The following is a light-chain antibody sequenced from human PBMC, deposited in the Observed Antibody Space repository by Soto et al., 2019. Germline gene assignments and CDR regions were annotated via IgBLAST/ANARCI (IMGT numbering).Light chain of an antibody. V-gene: IGLV7-46*01. J-gene: IGLJ2*01. CDR1: TGTVTSGHF. Sequence: QAVVTQEPSLTVSPGGTVTLTCGSSTGTVTSGHFPYWFQQKPGQAPRTLIYDTSIKHSWTPARFSGSLLGGKAALTLSGAQPEDEADYYCLLFYSGARVFGGGTKLPVL. CDR2: DTS. CDR3: LLFYSGARV.